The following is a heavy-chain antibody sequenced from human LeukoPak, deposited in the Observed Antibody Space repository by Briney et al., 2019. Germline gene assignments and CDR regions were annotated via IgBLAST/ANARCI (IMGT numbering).Heavy chain of an antibody. CDR1: GFTVSSNY. J-gene: IGHJ6*02. CDR2: IYSGGST. D-gene: IGHD6-13*01. Sequence: GGSLRLSCAASGFTVSSNYMSWVRQAPGKGLEWVSVIYSGGSTYYADSVKGRFTISRDNSKNTPYLQMNSLRAEDTAVYYCARGPLANGYSSSWYYYYGMDVWGQGTTVTVSS. CDR3: ARGPLANGYSSSWYYYYGMDV. V-gene: IGHV3-66*01.